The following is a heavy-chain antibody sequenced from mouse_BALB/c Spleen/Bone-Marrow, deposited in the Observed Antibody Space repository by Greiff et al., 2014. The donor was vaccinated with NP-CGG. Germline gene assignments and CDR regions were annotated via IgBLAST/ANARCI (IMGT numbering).Heavy chain of an antibody. CDR3: ARYDYGVYFDY. J-gene: IGHJ2*01. CDR1: GFNIKDTY. Sequence: VQLQQSGAELVKPGASVKLSCTASGFNIKDTYMHWVKQRPEQGLEWIGRIDPANGNTKYDLKFQGKATITADTSSNTAYLQLSSLTSEDTAVYYCARYDYGVYFDYWGQGTTLTVSS. D-gene: IGHD2-4*01. V-gene: IGHV14-3*02. CDR2: IDPANGNT.